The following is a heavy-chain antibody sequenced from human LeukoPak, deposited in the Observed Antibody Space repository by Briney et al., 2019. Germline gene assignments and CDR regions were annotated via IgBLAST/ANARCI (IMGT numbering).Heavy chain of an antibody. D-gene: IGHD2-15*01. V-gene: IGHV3-21*01. CDR3: ARAGGRYCSGGSCPLLY. CDR1: GFTFSSYN. Sequence: SGGSLRLSCAASGFTFSSYNMNWVRQAPGKGLEWVSSISNSGSYIYYADSVKGRFTISRDNAKNSLYLQMNSLRAEDTAVYYCARAGGRYCSGGSCPLLYWGQGTLVTVSS. CDR2: ISNSGSYI. J-gene: IGHJ4*02.